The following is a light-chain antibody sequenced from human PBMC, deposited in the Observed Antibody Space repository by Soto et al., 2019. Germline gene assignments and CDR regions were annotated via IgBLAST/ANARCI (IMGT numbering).Light chain of an antibody. Sequence: IQMTQSPSSLSASVGDRVTITCRASQTISSYLNWYQQKPGTAPKLLIYAASSLQSGIPARFSGSGSGTDFTLTISSLEPEDFAVYYCQQRSNWPPGVTFGQGTRLEIK. CDR3: QQRSNWPPGVT. CDR2: AAS. V-gene: IGKV1-39*01. CDR1: QTISSY. J-gene: IGKJ5*01.